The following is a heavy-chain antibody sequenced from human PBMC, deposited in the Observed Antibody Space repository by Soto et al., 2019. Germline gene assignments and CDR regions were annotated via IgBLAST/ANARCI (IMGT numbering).Heavy chain of an antibody. CDR3: ARVVKDDILTGYYYYYYYYMDV. CDR2: ISSSSSTI. D-gene: IGHD3-9*01. CDR1: GFTFSSYS. V-gene: IGHV3-48*01. J-gene: IGHJ6*03. Sequence: GGSLRLSCAASGFTFSSYSMNWVRQAPGKGLEWVSYISSSSSTIYYADSVKGRFTISRDNAKNSLYLQMNSLRAEETAVYYCARVVKDDILTGYYYYYYYYMDVWGKGTTVTVSS.